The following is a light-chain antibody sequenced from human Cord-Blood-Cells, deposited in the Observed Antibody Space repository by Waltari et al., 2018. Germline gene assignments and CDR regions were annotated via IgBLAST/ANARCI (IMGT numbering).Light chain of an antibody. CDR3: CSYAGSSTWV. CDR2: EVS. CDR1: SSDVGSYNL. J-gene: IGLJ3*02. Sequence: QSTLTQPASVSGSPGQSITISCTGTSSDVGSYNLVSWYQQHPGKAPKLMFYEVSKRPPGVSNRFSGSKSGNTASLTISGLQAEDEADYYCCSYAGSSTWVFGGGTKLTVL. V-gene: IGLV2-23*02.